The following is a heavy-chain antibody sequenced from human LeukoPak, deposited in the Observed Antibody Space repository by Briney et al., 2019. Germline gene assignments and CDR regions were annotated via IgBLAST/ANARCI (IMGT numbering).Heavy chain of an antibody. D-gene: IGHD3-10*01. CDR1: GYTFTGYY. CDR3: ARDLEGGYYYGSGSPDY. Sequence: ASVKVSCKASGYTFTGYYMYWVRKAPGQGLEWMGWINPNSGGTNYAQKFQGRVTMTRDTSISTAYMELSRLRSDDTAVYYCARDLEGGYYYGSGSPDYWGQGTLVTVSS. V-gene: IGHV1-2*02. J-gene: IGHJ4*02. CDR2: INPNSGGT.